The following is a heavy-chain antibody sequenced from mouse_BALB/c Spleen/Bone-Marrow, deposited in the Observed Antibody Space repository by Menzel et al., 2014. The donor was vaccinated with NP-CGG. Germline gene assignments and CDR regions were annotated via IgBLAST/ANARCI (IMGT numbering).Heavy chain of an antibody. CDR3: ARWLPLAY. D-gene: IGHD2-2*01. V-gene: IGHV14-3*02. J-gene: IGHJ3*01. CDR2: IDPANGNT. CDR1: GFNIEETE. Sequence: VQLKEAVEELVKPGASVNLSCTESGFNIEETEMRWVKQRPEPGLEWIGRIDPANGNTKYDPKYQGKATITADTSSNTAYLQLSSLTSEDTAVYYCARWLPLAYWGQGTLVTVSA.